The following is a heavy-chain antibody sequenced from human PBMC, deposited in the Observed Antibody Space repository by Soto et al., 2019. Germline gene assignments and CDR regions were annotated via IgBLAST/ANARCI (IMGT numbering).Heavy chain of an antibody. CDR2: IYYSGST. D-gene: IGHD6-6*01. CDR3: ARTEYSSLSWPFGDY. Sequence: SETLSLTCTVSGGSISSGDYYWSWIRQPPGKGLEWIGYIYYSGSTYYNPSLKSRVTISVDTSKNQFSLKLSSVTAADTAVYYCARTEYSSLSWPFGDYWGQGTLVTVSS. J-gene: IGHJ4*02. CDR1: GGSISSGDYY. V-gene: IGHV4-30-4*01.